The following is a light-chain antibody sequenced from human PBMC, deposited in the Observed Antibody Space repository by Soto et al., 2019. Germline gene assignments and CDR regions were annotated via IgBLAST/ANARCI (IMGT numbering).Light chain of an antibody. CDR2: DAS. CDR3: QQYNTYSP. Sequence: DIQMTQSPSTLSASVGDSVTITCRASQNIRNWLAWYQQKPGKAPNPLIDDASSLKSGVPARFSGSGSRTEFTLTISSLQPDDFATYYCQQYNTYSPFGQGTRLEIK. CDR1: QNIRNW. V-gene: IGKV1-5*01. J-gene: IGKJ5*01.